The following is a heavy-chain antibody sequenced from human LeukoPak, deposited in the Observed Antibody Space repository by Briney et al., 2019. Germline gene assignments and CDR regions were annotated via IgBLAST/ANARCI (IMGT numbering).Heavy chain of an antibody. V-gene: IGHV1-2*02. CDR1: GYTFTAYY. J-gene: IGHJ5*02. Sequence: ASVKVSCKASGYTFTAYYMHWVRQAPGQGLEWMEWINPNSGGKNYAQKFQGRVTMTRDTSISTAYMELSRLRSDDTAVYYCARSPGIAAAGISNWFDPWGQGTLVTVSS. D-gene: IGHD6-13*01. CDR3: ARSPGIAAAGISNWFDP. CDR2: INPNSGGK.